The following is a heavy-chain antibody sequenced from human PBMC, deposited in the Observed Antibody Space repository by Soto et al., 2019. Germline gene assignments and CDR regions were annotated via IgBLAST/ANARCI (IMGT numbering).Heavy chain of an antibody. J-gene: IGHJ4*02. CDR1: GASVSSTYW. V-gene: IGHV4-4*02. D-gene: IGHD3-9*01. Sequence: SSETLSLTCAVSGASVSSTYWWSWVRQPPGKGPEWIGEINHRGSANYNPSLKSRVTISVDTSKNQLSLKLSSVTAADTAVYYCARRYGYYFDYWGQGTLVTVSS. CDR3: ARRYGYYFDY. CDR2: INHRGSA.